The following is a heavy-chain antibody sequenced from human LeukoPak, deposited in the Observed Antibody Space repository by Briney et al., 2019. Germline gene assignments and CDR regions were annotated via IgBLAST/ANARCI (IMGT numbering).Heavy chain of an antibody. Sequence: AGGSLRLSCAASGFTFSSYAMHWVRQAPGKGLEWVAVISYDGSNKYYADSVKGRFTISRDNSKNTLYLQMNSLRADDTAVYYCARGVVAATFYYYMDVWGKGTTVTVSS. D-gene: IGHD2-15*01. V-gene: IGHV3-30*04. CDR3: ARGVVAATFYYYMDV. CDR2: ISYDGSNK. J-gene: IGHJ6*03. CDR1: GFTFSSYA.